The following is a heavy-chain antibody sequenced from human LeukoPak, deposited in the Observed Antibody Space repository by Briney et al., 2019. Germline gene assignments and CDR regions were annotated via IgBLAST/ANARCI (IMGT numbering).Heavy chain of an antibody. CDR1: GFTFSSHN. CDR2: ITSSSSAI. CDR3: ARARERWLQDNY. J-gene: IGHJ4*02. D-gene: IGHD5-24*01. Sequence: GGSLRLSCVASGFTFSSHNMNWVRQAPGKGLEWVSSITSSSSAIYYADSVKGRFTISRDNAKNSLYLQMNSLRAEDTAVYYCARARERWLQDNYWGQGTLVTVSS. V-gene: IGHV3-48*04.